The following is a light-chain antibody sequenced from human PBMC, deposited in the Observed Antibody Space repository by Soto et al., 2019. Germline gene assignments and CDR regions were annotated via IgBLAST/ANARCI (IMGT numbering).Light chain of an antibody. CDR3: QQIYVTPLT. CDR2: VAS. V-gene: IGKV1-39*01. J-gene: IGKJ4*01. CDR1: PNVGKY. Sequence: DVQMTQSPSSLSASIGDRVTITCRARPNVGKYLNWYQQKPGKAPNVLIHVASTLRSGVPLRFSGSGSGTEFTLTISSLQPEDSGTYYCQQIYVTPLTFGGGTRLEV.